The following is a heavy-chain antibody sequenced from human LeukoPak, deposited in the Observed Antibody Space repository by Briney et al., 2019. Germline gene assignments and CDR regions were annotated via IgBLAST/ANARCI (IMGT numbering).Heavy chain of an antibody. CDR2: INPNSGGT. CDR3: ARDLVGAMVTYYGMDV. CDR1: GYTFTGYY. D-gene: IGHD5-18*01. V-gene: IGHV1-2*02. J-gene: IGHJ6*02. Sequence: ASVKVSCKASGYTFTGYYMHWVRQAPGQGLEWMGWINPNSGGTNYAQKFQGRVTMTRDTSISTAYMELNRLRSDDTAVYYCARDLVGAMVTYYGMDVWGQGTTVTVSS.